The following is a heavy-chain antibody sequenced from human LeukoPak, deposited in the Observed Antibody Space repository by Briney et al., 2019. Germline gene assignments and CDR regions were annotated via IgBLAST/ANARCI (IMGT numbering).Heavy chain of an antibody. Sequence: SETLSLTCAVDGGSFSGYYWSWIRQPPGKGLEWIGEINHSGSTNCNPSLKSRVTISVDTSKNQFSLKLSSVTAADTAVYYCARGVNGSGYYYYLDYWGQGTLVTVSS. D-gene: IGHD3-22*01. J-gene: IGHJ4*02. CDR1: GGSFSGYY. CDR3: ARGVNGSGYYYYLDY. CDR2: INHSGST. V-gene: IGHV4-34*01.